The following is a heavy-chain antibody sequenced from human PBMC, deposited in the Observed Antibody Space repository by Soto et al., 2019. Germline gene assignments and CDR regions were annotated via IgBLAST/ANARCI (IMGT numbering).Heavy chain of an antibody. J-gene: IGHJ4*02. CDR1: GYTFTSYA. D-gene: IGHD1-26*01. CDR3: ARGASPLIDY. Sequence: QVQLVQAGAEVKKPGASVKVSCKASGYTFTSYAMHWVRQAPGQRVEWMGWINAGNGNTKYSQKFQGRVTIIRDTPASTAYMGLSSLRSGDTAVYYCARGASPLIDYWGQGTLVTVSS. CDR2: INAGNGNT. V-gene: IGHV1-3*01.